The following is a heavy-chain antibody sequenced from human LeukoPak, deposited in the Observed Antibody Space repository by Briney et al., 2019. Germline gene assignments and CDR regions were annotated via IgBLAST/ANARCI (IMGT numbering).Heavy chain of an antibody. Sequence: GGSLRLSCAASGFTFSTYYMSWVRQAPGKGLEWVSGIYGGGNSYYAESVTGRFTISRDNSRNTLHLQMNSLRGEDTAVYYCARELTVGATIDYWGQGTLVTVSA. CDR2: IYGGGNS. D-gene: IGHD1-26*01. CDR1: GFTFSTYY. J-gene: IGHJ4*02. V-gene: IGHV3-66*02. CDR3: ARELTVGATIDY.